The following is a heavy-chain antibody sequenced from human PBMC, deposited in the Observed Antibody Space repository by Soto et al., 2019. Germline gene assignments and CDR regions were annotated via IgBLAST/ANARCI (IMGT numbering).Heavy chain of an antibody. Sequence: KPSETLSLTCTVSGASINSYYWSWIRQPPGKGLEWFGYIFYSGSTTYNPSLKSRVTISVDTSKDQCTLKLKYVTASETAVYYCARDVMIHGYADGRAKYNGMDVWGQGTMVTVSS. CDR3: ARDVMIHGYADGRAKYNGMDV. J-gene: IGHJ6*02. CDR1: GASINSYY. CDR2: IFYSGST. D-gene: IGHD2-2*03. V-gene: IGHV4-59*01.